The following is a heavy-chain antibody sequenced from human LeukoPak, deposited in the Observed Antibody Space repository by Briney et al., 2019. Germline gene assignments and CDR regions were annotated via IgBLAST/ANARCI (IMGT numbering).Heavy chain of an antibody. V-gene: IGHV1-18*01. J-gene: IGHJ4*02. CDR1: GYTFTSYD. Sequence: GASVKVSCKASGYTFTSYDINWVRQAPGQGLEWMGWISAYNGNTNYAQKLQGRVTMTTDTSTSTAYMELRSLRSDDTAVYYCARDRPYDYVWGSYHVGDYWGQGTLVTVSS. CDR3: ARDRPYDYVWGSYHVGDY. CDR2: ISAYNGNT. D-gene: IGHD3-16*02.